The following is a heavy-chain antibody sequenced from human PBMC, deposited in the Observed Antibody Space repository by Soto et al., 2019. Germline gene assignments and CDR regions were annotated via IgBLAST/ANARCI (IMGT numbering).Heavy chain of an antibody. CDR1: GFTFSSYA. CDR2: ISSNGGST. V-gene: IGHV3-64D*08. D-gene: IGHD4-17*01. J-gene: IGHJ3*02. Sequence: GGSLRLSCSASGFTFSSYAMHWVRQAPGKGLEYVSAISSNGGSTYYADSVKGRFTISRDNSKNTLYLQMSSLRAEDTAVYYCVKDDAYGAKKAAFDIWGQGTMVTVSS. CDR3: VKDDAYGAKKAAFDI.